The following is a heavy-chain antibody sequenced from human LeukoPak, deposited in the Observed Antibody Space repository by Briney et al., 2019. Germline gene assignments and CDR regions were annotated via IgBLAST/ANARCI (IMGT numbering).Heavy chain of an antibody. D-gene: IGHD5/OR15-5a*01. CDR2: ISSSSSYI. V-gene: IGHV3-21*01. CDR3: ARDPPLVSGPVYYYYYMDV. Sequence: GGSLRLSCAASGFNFNTYWMSWVRQAPGKGLEWVSSISSSSSYIYYADSVKGRFTISRDNAKNSLYLQMNSLRAEDTAVYYCARDPPLVSGPVYYYYYMDVWGKGTTVTVSS. CDR1: GFNFNTYW. J-gene: IGHJ6*03.